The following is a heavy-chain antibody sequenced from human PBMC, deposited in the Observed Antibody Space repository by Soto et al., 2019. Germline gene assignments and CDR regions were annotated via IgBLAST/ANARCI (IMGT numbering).Heavy chain of an antibody. V-gene: IGHV1-18*01. J-gene: IGHJ4*02. CDR3: EREAYYDSSGYFDY. CDR2: ISAYNGNT. Sequence: QVQLVQSGAEVKKPGASVKVSCKASGYTFTSYGISWVRQAPGKGLEGMGWISAYNGNTNYAQKLQVRVTMTTATAKSTAYMELRSLRSDDTAVYYCEREAYYDSSGYFDYWGQGTLVTVSS. D-gene: IGHD3-22*01. CDR1: GYTFTSYG.